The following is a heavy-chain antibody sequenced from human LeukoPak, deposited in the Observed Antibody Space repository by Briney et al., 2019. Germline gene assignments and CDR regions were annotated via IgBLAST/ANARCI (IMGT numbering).Heavy chain of an antibody. CDR1: GFTVSSNY. V-gene: IGHV3-53*01. CDR2: IYSGGST. Sequence: GGSLRLSCAASGFTVSSNYMSWVRQAPGKGLEWVSVIYSGGSTYYADSAKGRFTISRGNSKNTLYLQMNSLRAEDTAVYYCARDRIAVADYYYYYGMDVWGQGTTVTVSS. D-gene: IGHD6-19*01. CDR3: ARDRIAVADYYYYYGMDV. J-gene: IGHJ6*02.